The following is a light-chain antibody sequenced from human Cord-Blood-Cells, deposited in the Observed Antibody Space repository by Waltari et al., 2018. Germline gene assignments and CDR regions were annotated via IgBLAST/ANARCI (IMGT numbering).Light chain of an antibody. CDR1: QSVSSSY. CDR3: QQYGSSPPLT. CDR2: GAY. V-gene: IGKV3-20*01. Sequence: EIVLTQSPGTLSLSPVEIASLSCRASQSVSSSYLACYQQKPGQAPRLLIYGAYSRATGIPDRFSGSGSGTDFTLTISRLEPEDFAVYYCQQYGSSPPLTFGGGTKVEIK. J-gene: IGKJ4*01.